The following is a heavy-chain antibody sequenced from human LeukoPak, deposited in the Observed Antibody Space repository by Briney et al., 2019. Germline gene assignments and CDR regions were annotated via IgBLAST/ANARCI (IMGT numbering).Heavy chain of an antibody. CDR3: ARHYGP. D-gene: IGHD3-16*01. Sequence: SETLSLTCAVSGDSISSNKWWHWVRQPPGKGLEWIGEIYHRGTTNYNPSLKSRVTISVDTSKNQFSLKLNSVTATDTAVYYCARHYGPWGQGTLVTVSS. CDR2: IYHRGTT. V-gene: IGHV4-4*02. J-gene: IGHJ4*02. CDR1: GDSISSNKW.